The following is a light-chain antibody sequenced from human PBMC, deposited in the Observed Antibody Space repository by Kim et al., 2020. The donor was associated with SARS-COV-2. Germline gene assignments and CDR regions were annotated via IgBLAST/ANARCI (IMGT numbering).Light chain of an antibody. CDR1: SSNIGSNT. J-gene: IGLJ2*01. CDR3: AAWDDSLNGVV. V-gene: IGLV1-44*01. CDR2: SNN. Sequence: QSVLTQPPSASGTPGQRVTISCSGSSSNIGSNTVNWYQQLPGTAPQLLIYSNNQRPSGVPDRVSGSKSGTSASLAISGLQSEDEADYYCAAWDDSLNGVVFGGGTQLTVL.